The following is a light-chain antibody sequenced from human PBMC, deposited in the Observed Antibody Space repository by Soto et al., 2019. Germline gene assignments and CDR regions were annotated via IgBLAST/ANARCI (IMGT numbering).Light chain of an antibody. J-gene: IGKJ3*01. CDR1: QGINNY. CDR2: AAS. Sequence: DIPLTQSPSFLSASVGDRVTITCRASQGINNYLGWYQQKPGKAPKLLIYAASTLQSGVPSRFSGSGSGTEFTLTISSLQPEDFATYYCQPLNSYPITFGPGTKVDI. CDR3: QPLNSYPIT. V-gene: IGKV1-9*01.